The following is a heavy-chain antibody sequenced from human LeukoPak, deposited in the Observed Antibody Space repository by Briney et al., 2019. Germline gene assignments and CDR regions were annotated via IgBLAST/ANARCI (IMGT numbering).Heavy chain of an antibody. J-gene: IGHJ3*02. CDR3: ASQSYYGSGSYRLEAFDI. D-gene: IGHD3-10*01. Sequence: GGSLRLSCAASGITFSDHYMDWVRQAPGKGLEWVGRTRNKGNSYITEYAASVRGRFTISRDDSKNSLYLQMNSLKTEDTAVYYCASQSYYGSGSYRLEAFDIWGQGTMATVSS. CDR1: GITFSDHY. CDR2: TRNKGNSYIT. V-gene: IGHV3-72*01.